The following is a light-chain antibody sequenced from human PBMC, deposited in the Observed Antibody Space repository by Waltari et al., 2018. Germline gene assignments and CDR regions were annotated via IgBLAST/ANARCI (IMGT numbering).Light chain of an antibody. J-gene: IGLJ3*02. Sequence: QSALTQPPAQSGFPGQSVTISCAAASSYIAWYAIVAWYQQHPGNAPKLVISDVSKRPSGVSDRFSGSKSGDTASLTISGLQFEDEADYYCCSYAGNYVWVFGGGTRLTVL. CDR1: SSYIAWYAI. V-gene: IGLV2-23*02. CDR3: CSYAGNYVWV. CDR2: DVS.